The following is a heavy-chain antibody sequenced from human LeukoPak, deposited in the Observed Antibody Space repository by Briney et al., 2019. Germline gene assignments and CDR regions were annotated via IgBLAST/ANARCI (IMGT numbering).Heavy chain of an antibody. D-gene: IGHD3-10*01. Sequence: GGSLRLSCAASGFTFSSHWMSWVRQAPGKGLEWVANIKQDGSEKYYVDSVKGRFTISRDNAKNSLYLQMNSLRAEDTAVYYCARDSITMVRGVTHYYMDVWAKGPRSPSP. V-gene: IGHV3-7*01. CDR1: GFTFSSHW. CDR2: IKQDGSEK. CDR3: ARDSITMVRGVTHYYMDV. J-gene: IGHJ6*03.